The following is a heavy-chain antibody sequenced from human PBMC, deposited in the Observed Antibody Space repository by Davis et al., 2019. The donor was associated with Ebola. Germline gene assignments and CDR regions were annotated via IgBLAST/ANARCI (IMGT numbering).Heavy chain of an antibody. CDR1: GGTFSSYA. CDR3: ARSYYDILTGWGYGMDV. V-gene: IGHV1-69*06. Sequence: SVKVSCKASGGTFSSYAISWVRQAPGQGLEWMGGIIPIFGTANYAQKFQGRVTITADKSTSTAYMELRSLRSDDTAVYYCARSYYDILTGWGYGMDVWGQGTTVTVSS. CDR2: IIPIFGTA. J-gene: IGHJ6*02. D-gene: IGHD3-9*01.